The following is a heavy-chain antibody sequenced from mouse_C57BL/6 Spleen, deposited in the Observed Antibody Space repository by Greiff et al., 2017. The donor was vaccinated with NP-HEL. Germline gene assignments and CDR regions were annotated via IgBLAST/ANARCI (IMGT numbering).Heavy chain of an antibody. CDR2: ISYDGSN. Sequence: EVKLVESGPGLVKPSQSLSLTCSVTGYSITSGYYWNWIRQFPGNKLEWMGYISYDGSNNYNPSLKNRISITRDTSKNQFFLKLNSVTTEDTATYYCARDGSHYYGSSYAMDYWGQGTSVTVSS. CDR1: GYSITSGYY. CDR3: ARDGSHYYGSSYAMDY. D-gene: IGHD1-1*01. V-gene: IGHV3-6*01. J-gene: IGHJ4*01.